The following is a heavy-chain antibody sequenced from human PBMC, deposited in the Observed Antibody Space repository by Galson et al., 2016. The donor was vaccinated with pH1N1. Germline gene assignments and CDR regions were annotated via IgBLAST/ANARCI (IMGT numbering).Heavy chain of an antibody. D-gene: IGHD3-22*01. J-gene: IGHJ4*02. V-gene: IGHV1-2*06. CDR3: ARVNTYDSSGYYPFDY. CDR1: VYTFIGYY. Sequence: SVKASCKASVYTFIGYYIHWMRQAPGHGLAWMGRINPNNGDTHYAQNFQGRVTMTRDTSISTAYMELNSLRSDDTAVYYCARVNTYDSSGYYPFDYWGQGTQVTVSS. CDR2: INPNNGDT.